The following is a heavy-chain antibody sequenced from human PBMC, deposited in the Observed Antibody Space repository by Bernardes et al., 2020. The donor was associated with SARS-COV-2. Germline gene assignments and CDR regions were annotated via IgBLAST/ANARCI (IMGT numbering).Heavy chain of an antibody. V-gene: IGHV4-4*02. CDR3: ARAYYPTYCAPTRCSDFYGV. Sequence: TLSLTRTVSGASISTTNWCTWVRPPPGKGLEWTGAISHNGITNYNPSLKGRLTITMDKSKNQFSLKLTSVTAADTAVYYCARAYYPTYCAPTRCSDFYGVWGQGTVVTVSS. CDR2: ISHNGIT. J-gene: IGHJ3*01. D-gene: IGHD2-21*01. CDR1: GASISTTNW.